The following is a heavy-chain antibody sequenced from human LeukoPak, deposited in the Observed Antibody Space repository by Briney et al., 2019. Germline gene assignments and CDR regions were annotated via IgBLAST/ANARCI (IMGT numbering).Heavy chain of an antibody. D-gene: IGHD5-18*01. CDR2: ISYDGSNK. J-gene: IGHJ5*02. CDR1: GFTFRSYE. CDR3: ARDGMGHSYNWFDP. Sequence: GGSLRLSCAASGFTFRSYEMNWVRQAPGKGLEWVAVISYDGSNKYYADSVKGRFTISRDNSKNTLYLQMNSLRAEDTAVYYCARDGMGHSYNWFDPWGQGTLVTVSS. V-gene: IGHV3-30*03.